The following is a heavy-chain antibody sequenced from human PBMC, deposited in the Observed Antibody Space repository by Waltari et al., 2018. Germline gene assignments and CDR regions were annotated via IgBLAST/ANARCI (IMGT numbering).Heavy chain of an antibody. CDR1: GLLYRNHA. V-gene: IGHV3-23*01. J-gene: IGHJ4*02. CDR2: ITGSGDST. D-gene: IGHD6-13*01. CDR3: AKPKLAAVPYNFYFDS. Sequence: EVQLLESGGGGVQPGGSLRLSCEAPGLLYRNHALRWVRQAPGKGLEGVSDITGSGDSTHYADSVKGRFTISRDNSKNTVFLQMNSLGVADTAVYYCAKPKLAAVPYNFYFDSWGQGTLVTVSS.